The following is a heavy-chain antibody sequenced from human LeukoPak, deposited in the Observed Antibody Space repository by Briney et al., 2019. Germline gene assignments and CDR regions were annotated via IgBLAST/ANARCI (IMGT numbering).Heavy chain of an antibody. D-gene: IGHD3-22*01. V-gene: IGHV1-8*02. Sequence: SVKVSCKASGYTFTVYYMHWVRQAPGQGLEWMGWMNPNSGNTGYAQKFQGRVTMTRNTSISTAYMELSSLRSEDTAVYYCARAPMYYYDSSGYFFDIWGQGTMVTVSS. CDR3: ARAPMYYYDSSGYFFDI. J-gene: IGHJ3*02. CDR2: MNPNSGNT. CDR1: GYTFTVYY.